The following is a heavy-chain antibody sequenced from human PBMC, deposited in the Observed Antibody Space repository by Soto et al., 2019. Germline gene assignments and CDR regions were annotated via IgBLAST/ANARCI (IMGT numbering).Heavy chain of an antibody. J-gene: IGHJ4*02. Sequence: QVQMVQSGAEVKKPGASVKVSCKTSGYIFTAYFMHWVRLAPGHGLEWMGWINPYSGGRNYAQNFHDRVTMTRDTSIRTAYLELSGLKSDDTAVYYCATREGGDNSEFFEYWGQGTLVNVSS. V-gene: IGHV1-2*02. CDR1: GYIFTAYF. CDR2: INPYSGGR. D-gene: IGHD1-20*01. CDR3: ATREGGDNSEFFEY.